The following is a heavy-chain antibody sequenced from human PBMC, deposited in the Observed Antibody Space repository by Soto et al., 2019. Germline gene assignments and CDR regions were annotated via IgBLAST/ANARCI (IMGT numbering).Heavy chain of an antibody. CDR2: ISHDGTVK. J-gene: IGHJ5*01. V-gene: IGHV3-30*18. CDR3: AKERDKRSSPCVDS. Sequence: RALRVTCADSRFTFRNDGMQWVRRAPGKGLEWVAVISHDGTVKYYADSVKGRFTISRDNFQNTLDLQMDSLRAEDTAVYYCAKERDKRSSPCVDSW. CDR1: RFTFRNDG. D-gene: IGHD6-19*01.